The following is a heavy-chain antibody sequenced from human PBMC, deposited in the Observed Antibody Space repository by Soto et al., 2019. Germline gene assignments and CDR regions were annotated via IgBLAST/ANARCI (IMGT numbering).Heavy chain of an antibody. V-gene: IGHV1-18*01. CDR3: GRARSAAMVTSDY. CDR2: ISAYNDDR. Sequence: QVQLVQSGPEVKKPGASVKVSCKASGYSFSDYGVTWVRQSPGQGLQWMGWISAYNDDRNYAQNFQDRITMTTDTATSTAYVELRSLRSDDTAVYFCGRARSAAMVTSDYWGQGTLVTVS. J-gene: IGHJ4*02. D-gene: IGHD5-18*01. CDR1: GYSFSDYG.